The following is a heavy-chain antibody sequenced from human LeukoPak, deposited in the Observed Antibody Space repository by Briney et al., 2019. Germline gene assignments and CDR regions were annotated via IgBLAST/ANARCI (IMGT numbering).Heavy chain of an antibody. D-gene: IGHD2-2*01. Sequence: GGSLRLSCAASGFTVSSNYMSWVRQAPGKGLEWVSVIYSGGSTYYADSVKGRFTISRDNSKNTLYLQMNSLRAEDTAVYYCARAPRYCSSTSCYEGGFDYWGQGTLVTVSS. V-gene: IGHV3-53*01. J-gene: IGHJ4*02. CDR3: ARAPRYCSSTSCYEGGFDY. CDR2: IYSGGST. CDR1: GFTVSSNY.